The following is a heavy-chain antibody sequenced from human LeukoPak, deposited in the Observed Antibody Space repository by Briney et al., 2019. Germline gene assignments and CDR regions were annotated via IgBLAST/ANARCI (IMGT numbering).Heavy chain of an antibody. CDR1: GGSISSSGYL. J-gene: IGHJ4*02. CDR2: IRSSGST. V-gene: IGHV4-39*01. D-gene: IGHD3-10*01. CDR3: LRSHGAY. Sequence: SETLSLTCTVFGGSISSSGYLWGWIRQPPGKGLELIGNIRSSGSTFYNPSLKSRVTISVDTSKNQFSLKLSSVTAADTAVYYYLRSHGAYWGQGTLVTVSS.